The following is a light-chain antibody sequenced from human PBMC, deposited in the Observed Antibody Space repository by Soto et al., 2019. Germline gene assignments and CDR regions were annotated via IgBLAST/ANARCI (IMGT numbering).Light chain of an antibody. CDR2: EGN. CDR3: CSYAGSSTWM. Sequence: QSALTQPASVSGSPGQSITISCTGTSSDVGSYNLVSWYQQHPGKAPKLMIYEGNERPSGVSNRFSGSKSGNTASLTISGLQAEDEADYYCCSYAGSSTWMFGGGTKVTVL. CDR1: SSDVGSYNL. V-gene: IGLV2-23*01. J-gene: IGLJ3*02.